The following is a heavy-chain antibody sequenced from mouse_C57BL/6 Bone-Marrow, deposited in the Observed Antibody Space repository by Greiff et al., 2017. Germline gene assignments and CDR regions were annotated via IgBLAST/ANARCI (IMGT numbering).Heavy chain of an antibody. J-gene: IGHJ2*01. CDR2: ISYDGSCT. CDR3: ARVNFYYFDY. D-gene: IGHD4-1*02. Sequence: EVKLVESEGGLVQPGRSMKLSCTASGFTFSDYYMSWVRQDPEKGLEWVANISYDGSCTYYLDTLKSRFTISRDNAKNILYLQMSNLKSEDTATYYCARVNFYYFDYWGQGTTLTVSS. V-gene: IGHV5-16*01. CDR1: GFTFSDYY.